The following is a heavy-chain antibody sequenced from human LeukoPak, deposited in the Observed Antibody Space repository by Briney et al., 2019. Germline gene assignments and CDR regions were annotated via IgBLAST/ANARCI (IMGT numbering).Heavy chain of an antibody. CDR1: GFTFSSYW. CDR2: IKQDGSEK. V-gene: IGHV3-7*01. CDR3: ARDRGECTNGVCYYHDFDY. J-gene: IGHJ4*02. D-gene: IGHD2-8*01. Sequence: GGSLRLSCAASGFTFSSYWMTWVRQAPGKGLEWVANIKQDGSEKYYVDSVKGRFTISRDNAKNSLSLNMNSLRAEDTAVYYCARDRGECTNGVCYYHDFDYWGQGTLVTVSS.